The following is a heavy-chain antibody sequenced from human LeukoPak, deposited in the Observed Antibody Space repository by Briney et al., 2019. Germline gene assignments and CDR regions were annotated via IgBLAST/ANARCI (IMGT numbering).Heavy chain of an antibody. CDR2: IYYSGGT. CDR1: GGSISSYY. CDR3: ARETSQKGAHYMDV. V-gene: IGHV4-59*01. Sequence: SSETLSLTCTVSGGSISSYYWSWIRQPPGKGLEWIGYIYYSGGTNYSPSLKSRLTISVDTSKKQFSLKLRSVTAADTALYYCARETSQKGAHYMDVWGKGTTVTISS. J-gene: IGHJ6*03. D-gene: IGHD3-16*01.